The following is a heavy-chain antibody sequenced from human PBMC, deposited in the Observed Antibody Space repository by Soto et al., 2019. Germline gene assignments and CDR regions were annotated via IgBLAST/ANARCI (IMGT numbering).Heavy chain of an antibody. J-gene: IGHJ4*02. V-gene: IGHV4-59*01. CDR2: IYYSGST. CDR1: GGSISSYY. CDR3: ARSLNPPHPARPTYYFDY. Sequence: PSETLSLTGTVSGGSISSYYWSWIRQPPGKGLEWIGYIYYSGSTNYNPSLKSRVTISVDTSKNQFSLKLSSVTAADTAVYYCARSLNPPHPARPTYYFDYWGQGTLVTVSS.